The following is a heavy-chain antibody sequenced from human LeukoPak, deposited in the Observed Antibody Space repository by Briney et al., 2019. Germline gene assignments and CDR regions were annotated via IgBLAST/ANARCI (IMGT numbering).Heavy chain of an antibody. Sequence: PGGSLRLSCAASGFTFSSYSMNWVRQAPGKGLEWVSSISSSSSYIYYADSVKGRFTISRDNSKNTLYLQMNSLRAEDTAVYYCAKKRYSSGLDAFDIWGQGTMVTVSS. V-gene: IGHV3-21*01. J-gene: IGHJ3*02. CDR1: GFTFSSYS. CDR2: ISSSSSYI. CDR3: AKKRYSSGLDAFDI. D-gene: IGHD6-19*01.